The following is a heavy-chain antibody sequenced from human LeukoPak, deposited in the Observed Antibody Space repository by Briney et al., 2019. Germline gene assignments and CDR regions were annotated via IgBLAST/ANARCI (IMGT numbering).Heavy chain of an antibody. J-gene: IGHJ4*02. CDR1: GFTFSDYS. V-gene: IGHV3-33*08. D-gene: IGHD7-27*01. CDR3: ARDRDWGCSYCSY. CDR2: IWFDGSNK. Sequence: SGGSLRLSCAASGFTFSDYSMNWVRQAPGKGLEWVAVIWFDGSNKYYADSVKGRFTISRDNSKNTLYLQMNSLRAEDTAVYYCARDRDWGCSYCSYWGQGTLVTVSS.